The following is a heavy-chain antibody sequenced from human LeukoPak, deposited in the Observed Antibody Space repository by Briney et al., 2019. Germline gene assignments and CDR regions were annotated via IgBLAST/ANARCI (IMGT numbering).Heavy chain of an antibody. CDR2: INPNSGGT. CDR3: ARVVVPAAILGGRSLLNWFDP. D-gene: IGHD2-2*02. CDR1: GYTFTCYY. Sequence: ASVKVSCKASGYTFTCYYMHWVRQAPGQGLEWMGWINPNSGGTNYAQKFQGRVTMTRDTSISTAYMELSRLRSDNTAVYYCARVVVPAAILGGRSLLNWFDPWGQGTLVTVSS. J-gene: IGHJ5*02. V-gene: IGHV1-2*02.